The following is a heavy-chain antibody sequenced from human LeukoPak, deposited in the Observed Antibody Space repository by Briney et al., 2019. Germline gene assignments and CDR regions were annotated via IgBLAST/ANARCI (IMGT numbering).Heavy chain of an antibody. V-gene: IGHV3-23*01. CDR2: ISGSGGST. CDR1: GFTFSSYA. D-gene: IGHD6-25*01. Sequence: GGSLRLSCAASGFTFSSYAMSWVRQAPGKGLEWVSAISGSGGSTYYADSVEGRFTISRDNSKNTLYLQMNSLRAEDTAVYYCATTYSSAPALFWGQGTLVAVSS. CDR3: ATTYSSAPALF. J-gene: IGHJ4*02.